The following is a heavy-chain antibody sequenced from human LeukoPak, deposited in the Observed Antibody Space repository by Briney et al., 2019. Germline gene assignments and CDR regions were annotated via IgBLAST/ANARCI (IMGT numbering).Heavy chain of an antibody. V-gene: IGHV3-48*03. J-gene: IGHJ4*02. CDR1: GFTFSSYE. D-gene: IGHD3-22*01. Sequence: GGSLRLSCAASGFTFSSYEMNWVRQAPGKGLEWVSYISSSGSTIYYADSVKGRFTISRDNAKNSLYLQMNSLRAEDTAVYYCARDKYYYDSSGGGYYFDYWGQGTLVTVSS. CDR2: ISSSGSTI. CDR3: ARDKYYYDSSGGGYYFDY.